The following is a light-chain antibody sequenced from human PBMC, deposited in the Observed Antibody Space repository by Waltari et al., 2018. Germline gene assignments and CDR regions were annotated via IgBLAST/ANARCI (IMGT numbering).Light chain of an antibody. CDR2: DVS. CDR1: SSDDGGYKY. Sequence: VSGSPGQSITISCTGTSSDDGGYKYVSWYQQHPGKAPKVMIYDVSKRPSGVSNRFSGSKSGNTVSLTISELQAEDEADYYCSSYTSSNTWVFGGGTKLTVL. CDR3: SSYTSSNTWV. V-gene: IGLV2-14*04. J-gene: IGLJ3*02.